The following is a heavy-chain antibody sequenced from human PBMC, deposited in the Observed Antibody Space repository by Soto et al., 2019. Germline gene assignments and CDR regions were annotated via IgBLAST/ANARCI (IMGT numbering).Heavy chain of an antibody. CDR1: GFTLSTYS. Sequence: QVQLVESGGGVVQPGTSLRLACAASGFTLSTYSMYWVRQTPGTGLEWVTVTSYDGINKYYADSVKGRFTVSRDNSKNTMYLQMDSLRPEDSAVYYCARIRSAMSKVDAYDVWGQGTMVAVSS. CDR2: TSYDGINK. CDR3: ARIRSAMSKVDAYDV. J-gene: IGHJ3*01. V-gene: IGHV3-30-3*01. D-gene: IGHD5-18*01.